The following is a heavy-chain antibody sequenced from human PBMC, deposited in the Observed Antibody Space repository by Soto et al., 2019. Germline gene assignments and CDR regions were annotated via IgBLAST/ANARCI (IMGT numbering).Heavy chain of an antibody. CDR3: ARGGRGYCSSTSCRNWLDP. J-gene: IGHJ5*02. CDR2: IYHSGST. Sequence: PSETLSLTCAVSGGSISSGGYSWSWIRQPPGKGLEWIGYIYHSGSTYYNPSLKSRVTISVDRSKNQFSLKLSSVTAADTAVYYCARGGRGYCSSTSCRNWLDPWGQGTLVTVSS. CDR1: GGSISSGGYS. V-gene: IGHV4-30-2*01. D-gene: IGHD2-2*01.